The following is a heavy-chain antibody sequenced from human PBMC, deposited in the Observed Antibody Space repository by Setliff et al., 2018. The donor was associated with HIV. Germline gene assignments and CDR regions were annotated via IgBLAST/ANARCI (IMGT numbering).Heavy chain of an antibody. CDR2: IKSKADGGTT. CDR1: GFNFFNNVW. Sequence: GGSLRLSCAASGFNFFNNVWMHWVRQAPGKGLEWVGYIKSKADGGTTDYAAPVRGRFTISRDDSKNTVYLQMDSLKTEDTAMYYCTTAPFTIILLEISEDAFDIWGQGTVVTVSS. CDR3: TTAPFTIILLEISEDAFDI. D-gene: IGHD1-1*01. V-gene: IGHV3-15*01. J-gene: IGHJ3*02.